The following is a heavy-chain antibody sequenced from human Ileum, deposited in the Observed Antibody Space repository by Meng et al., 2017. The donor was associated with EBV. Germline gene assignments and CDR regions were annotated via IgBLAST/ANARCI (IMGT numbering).Heavy chain of an antibody. Sequence: QVQLQQLVAGLLKPSETLSLTCAVYGGFFSVYYWSWIRQSPGKGLEWIGEINHSGSTNYNPSLKSRVTISVDTSKNQFSLKLTSVTAADTAVYYCAREARSSGYHPGIGPWGQGTLVTVSS. CDR3: AREARSSGYHPGIGP. V-gene: IGHV4-34*02. CDR2: INHSGST. D-gene: IGHD3-22*01. CDR1: GGFFSVYY. J-gene: IGHJ5*02.